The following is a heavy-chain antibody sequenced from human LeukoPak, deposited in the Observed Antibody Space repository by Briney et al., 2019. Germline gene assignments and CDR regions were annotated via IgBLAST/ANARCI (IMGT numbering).Heavy chain of an antibody. CDR1: GFTFSSYA. V-gene: IGHV3-23*01. Sequence: GGSLRLSCAASGFTFSSYAMSWVRQAPGGGLEWVSGIPGSGVDTFYADSVKGRFTISRDNSKNTLFLQMNSLRAEDTTVYYCAKEVGMYGTPTLDFWGQGTVVTVSS. CDR3: AKEVGMYGTPTLDF. CDR2: IPGSGVDT. J-gene: IGHJ4*02. D-gene: IGHD1/OR15-1a*01.